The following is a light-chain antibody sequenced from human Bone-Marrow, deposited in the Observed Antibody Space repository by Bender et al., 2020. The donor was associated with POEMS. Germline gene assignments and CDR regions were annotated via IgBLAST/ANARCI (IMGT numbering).Light chain of an antibody. J-gene: IGLJ1*01. CDR3: CAHAGTHYV. Sequence: QSALTQPASVSGSPGQSITISCTGTTSDIGTYNYVSWFQQHPGKAPKLLIYDVSNRPSGVSNRFSASKSGNTAALTISGLLAEDEADYYCCAHAGTHYVFGIGTKVTVL. CDR1: TSDIGTYNY. CDR2: DVS. V-gene: IGLV2-14*01.